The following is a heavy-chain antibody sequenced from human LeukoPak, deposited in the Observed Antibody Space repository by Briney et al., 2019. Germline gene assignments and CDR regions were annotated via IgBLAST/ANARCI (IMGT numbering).Heavy chain of an antibody. CDR2: IYYSGST. J-gene: IGHJ5*02. Sequence: SETLSLTCTVSGGSISSYYWSWIRQPPGKGLEWIGYIYYSGSTNYNPSLKSRVTISVDTSKNQFSLKLSSVTAADTAVYYCARDSGSSWRFDPWGQGTLVTVSS. D-gene: IGHD6-13*01. CDR1: GGSISSYY. CDR3: ARDSGSSWRFDP. V-gene: IGHV4-59*01.